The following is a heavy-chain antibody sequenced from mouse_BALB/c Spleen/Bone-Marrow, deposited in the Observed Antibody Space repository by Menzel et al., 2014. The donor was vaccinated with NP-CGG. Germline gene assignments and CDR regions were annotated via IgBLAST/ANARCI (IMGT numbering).Heavy chain of an antibody. CDR3: ARSTGGSDGFAY. CDR2: IDPANGNT. CDR1: GFNIKDTY. V-gene: IGHV14-3*02. J-gene: IGHJ3*01. Sequence: EVQLQQSGAELVKPGASVKLSCTASGFNIKDTYMHWVKQRPEQGLEWIGRIDPANGNTKYDPKFQGKATITAETSSNTAYLQLSSLTPEHTAVYYCARSTGGSDGFAYWGQGTLVTGPA.